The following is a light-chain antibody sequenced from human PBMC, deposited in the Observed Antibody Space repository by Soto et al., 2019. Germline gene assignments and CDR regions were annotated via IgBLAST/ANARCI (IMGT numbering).Light chain of an antibody. CDR1: QSVSSY. J-gene: IGKJ1*01. CDR2: DAS. V-gene: IGKV3-11*01. Sequence: EIVLTQSPATLSLTQGERATLSCRASQSVSSYLAWYQQKPGQAPRLLIYDASNRATGIPARLNGSGSGTDFVLTINRLEPEDSAVYYCQQYNNWPPWTFGQGTKVDVK. CDR3: QQYNNWPPWT.